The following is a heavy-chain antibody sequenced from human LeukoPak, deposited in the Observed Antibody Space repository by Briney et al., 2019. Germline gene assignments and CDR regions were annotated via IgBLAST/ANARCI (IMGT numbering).Heavy chain of an antibody. J-gene: IGHJ4*02. Sequence: PGGSLRLSCAASGFTFSSYDMNWVRLAPGKGLEWVSVIYSGGSTYYADSVKGRFTISRDNSKNTLYVQMNGLRAEDTAVYYCARDLADWGQGTLVTVSS. CDR2: IYSGGST. CDR1: GFTFSSYD. V-gene: IGHV3-53*01. CDR3: ARDLAD.